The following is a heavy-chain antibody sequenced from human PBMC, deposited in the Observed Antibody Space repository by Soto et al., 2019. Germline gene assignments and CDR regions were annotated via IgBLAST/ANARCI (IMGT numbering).Heavy chain of an antibody. CDR1: GGSISSGGYF. Sequence: QVQLQESGPGLLKPSQPLSLTCTVSGGSISSGGYFWNWIRHHPGKGLEWMGYIYYSGSAYYNPSLNVLVNISLETSKYQFSLKVNSVTDADTASYYCARDTPIGRIGSAIDIWGPGTAVLVYS. CDR2: IYYSGSA. CDR3: ARDTPIGRIGSAIDI. V-gene: IGHV4-31*01. D-gene: IGHD2-15*01. J-gene: IGHJ3*02.